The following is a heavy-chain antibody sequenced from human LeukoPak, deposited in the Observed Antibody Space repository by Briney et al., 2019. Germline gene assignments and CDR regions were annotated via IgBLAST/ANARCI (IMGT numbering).Heavy chain of an antibody. Sequence: PGGSLRLSCAASGFNFTNAWVSWVRQAPGKGLEWLGRIKSKTDGGTVEHAAPVKGRFTISRDNSKNTLYLQMNSLRAEDTAVYYCARSGAGWFDHWGQGTLVSVSS. V-gene: IGHV3-15*01. CDR2: IKSKTDGGTV. D-gene: IGHD3-10*01. CDR1: GFNFTNAW. CDR3: ARSGAGWFDH. J-gene: IGHJ5*02.